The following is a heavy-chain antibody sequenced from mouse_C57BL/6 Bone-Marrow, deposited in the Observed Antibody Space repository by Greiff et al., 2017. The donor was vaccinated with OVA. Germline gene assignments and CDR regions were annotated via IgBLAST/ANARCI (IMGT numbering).Heavy chain of an antibody. Sequence: VQLQQSGAELARPGASVKLSCKASGYTFTSYGISWVKQRTGQGLEWIGEIYPRSGNTYYNEKFKGKATLTADKSSSTAYMELRSLTAEDSAVYFCAGGGGTSVDYWGQGTSVTVSS. D-gene: IGHD3-3*01. V-gene: IGHV1-81*01. J-gene: IGHJ4*01. CDR1: GYTFTSYG. CDR3: AGGGGTSVDY. CDR2: IYPRSGNT.